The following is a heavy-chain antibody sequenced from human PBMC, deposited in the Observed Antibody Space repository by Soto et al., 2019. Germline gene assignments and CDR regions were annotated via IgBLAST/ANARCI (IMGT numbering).Heavy chain of an antibody. D-gene: IGHD6-19*01. CDR2: ISSSSSYI. CDR1: GFTFHSYI. Sequence: GGYLILSWASSGFTFHSYILNWVPPAPREGLGWVWSISSSSSYISYADSVKGRFTSSKDNAKISLCLQMNSLRAEDTAVYDCARVVKPYRSGWPFDYWGQGTLVTVSS. CDR3: ARVVKPYRSGWPFDY. J-gene: IGHJ4*02. V-gene: IGHV3-21*01.